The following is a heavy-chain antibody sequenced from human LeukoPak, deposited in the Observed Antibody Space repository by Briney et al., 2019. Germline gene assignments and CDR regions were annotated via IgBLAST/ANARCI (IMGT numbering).Heavy chain of an antibody. V-gene: IGHV3-7*01. CDR1: GGSFSGYY. Sequence: PSETLSLTCAVYGGSFSGYYWSWIRQPPGKGLEWVANIKQDGSEKYYVDSVKGRFTISRDNAKNSLYLQMNSLRAEDTAVYYCARAASGWYGTVDYWGQGTLVTVSS. D-gene: IGHD6-19*01. CDR2: IKQDGSEK. J-gene: IGHJ4*02. CDR3: ARAASGWYGTVDY.